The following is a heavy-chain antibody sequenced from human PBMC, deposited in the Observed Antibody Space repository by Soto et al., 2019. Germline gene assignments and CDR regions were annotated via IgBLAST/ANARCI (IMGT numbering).Heavy chain of an antibody. Sequence: ASVKVSCKASGYTFINYYIHWVRQAPGQGLEWMGIFNPTSGSTNYAQKFQGRVTLTMDTSTSTVYMELSSLRSDDTAVYYCASSLAAGPPLGYFDYWAQGTLVPVSS. CDR3: ASSLAAGPPLGYFDY. CDR2: FNPTSGST. CDR1: GYTFINYY. D-gene: IGHD6-13*01. V-gene: IGHV1-46*01. J-gene: IGHJ4*02.